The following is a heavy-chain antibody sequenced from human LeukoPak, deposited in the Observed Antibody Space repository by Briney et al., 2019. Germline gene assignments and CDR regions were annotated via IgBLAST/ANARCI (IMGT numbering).Heavy chain of an antibody. CDR1: GYTFTSCY. CDR2: INPSGGST. J-gene: IGHJ4*02. D-gene: IGHD6-25*01. V-gene: IGHV1-46*01. CDR3: ARGCSSGWGLFDY. Sequence: ASVKVSCKASGYTFTSCYIHWVRQAPGQGLVWMGIINPSGGSTSCAQKLQGRVTMTRDTSTSTVYMELSSLGSEDTAVYYCARGCSSGWGLFDYWGQGTLVTVSS.